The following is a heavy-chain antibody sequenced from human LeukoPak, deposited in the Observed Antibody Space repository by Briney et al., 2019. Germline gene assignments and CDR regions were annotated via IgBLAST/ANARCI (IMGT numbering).Heavy chain of an antibody. D-gene: IGHD6-19*01. Sequence: ASVKASCKASGYAFSGYYIHWVRQAPGQGPEWMGWINPNNGDTKSAQNFQGRVSMTSDTSVRTAYLVLSTLRSDDTAMYYCARDRGVTLAGPDASDVWGQGTMVTVSS. J-gene: IGHJ3*01. CDR2: INPNNGDT. CDR1: GYAFSGYY. V-gene: IGHV1-2*02. CDR3: ARDRGVTLAGPDASDV.